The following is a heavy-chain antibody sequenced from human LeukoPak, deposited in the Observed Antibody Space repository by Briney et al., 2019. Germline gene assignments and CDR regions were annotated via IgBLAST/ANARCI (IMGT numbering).Heavy chain of an antibody. D-gene: IGHD2-2*01. CDR3: ASGPRRYCSSTSCYVKDY. CDR1: GYTFTSYD. Sequence: ASVKVSCKASGYTFTSYDINWVRQSTGQGLEWKGWMNPNIGNTGYAQKFQGRVTMTRNTSISTAYMELSSLRSEDTAVYYCASGPRRYCSSTSCYVKDYWGQGTLVTVSS. CDR2: MNPNIGNT. V-gene: IGHV1-8*01. J-gene: IGHJ4*02.